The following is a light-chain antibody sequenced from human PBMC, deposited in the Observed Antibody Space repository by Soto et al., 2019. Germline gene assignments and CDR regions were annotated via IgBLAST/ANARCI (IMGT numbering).Light chain of an antibody. CDR2: GAS. V-gene: IGKV3D-15*01. J-gene: IGKJ5*01. CDR1: QSINRD. Sequence: EIVLTQSPATLSVSPSESVTLXPRASQSINRDLAWYVQKPGQAPRRVVYGASTWATGVPPRFTGSGSGTEFTLTISGLQSEDFAVYYCQQYKSWPITFGQGTRLEIK. CDR3: QQYKSWPIT.